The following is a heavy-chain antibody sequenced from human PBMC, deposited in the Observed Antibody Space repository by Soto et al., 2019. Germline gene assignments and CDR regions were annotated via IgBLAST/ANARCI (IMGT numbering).Heavy chain of an antibody. D-gene: IGHD3-16*01. J-gene: IGHJ6*02. V-gene: IGHV1-46*01. CDR1: GDSVSNDY. CDR3: AKGRGGKTVANFGMDV. Sequence: ASVKVSCKASGDSVSNDYLHWVRQARGQGFEWLGLISPFGGATAYAQRFEGRVTVTMDKSSTTFYLELSSLRSDDTAVYYCAKGRGGKTVANFGMDVWGQGVTVTVSS. CDR2: ISPFGGAT.